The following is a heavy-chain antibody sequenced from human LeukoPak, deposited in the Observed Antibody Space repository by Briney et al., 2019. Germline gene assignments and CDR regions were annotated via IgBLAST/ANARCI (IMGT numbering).Heavy chain of an antibody. Sequence: ASVKVSCKASGYTFVNFGISWGRQAPGQRLEWMGWIRTYNGNKNSAQKFQGRVTMTTDTSTTTAYLEVRRLRPDDTAVYYCARDRDYGDYSVGFFDLWGRGTLVTVSS. CDR1: GYTFVNFG. V-gene: IGHV1-18*01. CDR3: ARDRDYGDYSVGFFDL. D-gene: IGHD4-17*01. CDR2: IRTYNGNK. J-gene: IGHJ2*01.